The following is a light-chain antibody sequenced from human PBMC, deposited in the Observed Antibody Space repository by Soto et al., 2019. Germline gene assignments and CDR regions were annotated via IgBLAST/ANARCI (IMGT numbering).Light chain of an antibody. CDR2: DAS. CDR1: QDIRNY. V-gene: IGKV1-33*01. CDR3: QQYRDLPLT. Sequence: DIQMTQSPSSLSASVGDRVTITCQASQDIRNYLNWYQQKPGKAPKLLIYDASNLETGVPSRFSGSRSGTDFTFTINSLQPEDIATYSCQQYRDLPLTFGGGTKVEIK. J-gene: IGKJ4*01.